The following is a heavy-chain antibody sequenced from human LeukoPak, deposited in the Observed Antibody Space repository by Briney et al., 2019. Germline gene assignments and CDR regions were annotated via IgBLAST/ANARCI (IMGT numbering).Heavy chain of an antibody. CDR3: ARDRDGSYLDY. J-gene: IGHJ4*02. CDR2: INAGNGNT. D-gene: IGHD1-26*01. Sequence: KVXCKASGYTFTSYAMHWVRQAPGQRLEWMGWINAGNGNTKYSQKFQGRVTITRDTSASTACMELSSLRSEDTAVYYCARDRDGSYLDYWGQGTLVTVSS. CDR1: GYTFTSYA. V-gene: IGHV1-3*01.